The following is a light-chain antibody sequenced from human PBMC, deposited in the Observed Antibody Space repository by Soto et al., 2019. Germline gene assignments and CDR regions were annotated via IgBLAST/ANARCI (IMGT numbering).Light chain of an antibody. Sequence: EIVMTQSPATLSVSPGERVTLSFRASQSVSSNFAWYQQKPGQAPRLLIYGASTRATGIPARFSGSGSGTDFTLTISSLQSEDFPVYYCQHYNNWPRTFGQGTKVEIK. J-gene: IGKJ1*01. CDR1: QSVSSN. CDR2: GAS. V-gene: IGKV3-15*01. CDR3: QHYNNWPRT.